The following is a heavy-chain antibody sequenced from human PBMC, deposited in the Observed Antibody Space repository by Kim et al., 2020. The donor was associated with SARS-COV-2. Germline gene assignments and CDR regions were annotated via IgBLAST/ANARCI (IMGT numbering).Heavy chain of an antibody. CDR3: ARYQPMVVTGYYYGMDV. CDR2: IYYSGST. CDR1: GGSISSSSYY. Sequence: SETLSLTCTVSGGSISSSSYYWGWIRQPPGKGLEWIGSIYYSGSTYYNPSLKSRVTISVDTSKNQFSLKLSSVTAAGTAVYYCARYQPMVVTGYYYGMDVWGQGTTVTVSS. V-gene: IGHV4-39*01. D-gene: IGHD2-15*01. J-gene: IGHJ6*02.